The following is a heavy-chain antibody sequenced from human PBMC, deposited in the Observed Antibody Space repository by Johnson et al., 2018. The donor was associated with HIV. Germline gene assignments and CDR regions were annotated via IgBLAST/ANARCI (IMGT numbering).Heavy chain of an antibody. CDR3: AGGYGSGSGDAFDI. J-gene: IGHJ3*02. CDR1: GFTFDDYA. CDR2: ISWNSGSI. Sequence: VQLVESGGGLVQPGRSLRLSCAASGFTFDDYAMHWVRQAPGKGLEWVSGISWNSGSIGYADSLKGRFTISRDNSKNTLYLQMNILRAEDTAVYYCAGGYGSGSGDAFDIWGQGTMVTVSS. D-gene: IGHD3-10*01. V-gene: IGHV3-9*01.